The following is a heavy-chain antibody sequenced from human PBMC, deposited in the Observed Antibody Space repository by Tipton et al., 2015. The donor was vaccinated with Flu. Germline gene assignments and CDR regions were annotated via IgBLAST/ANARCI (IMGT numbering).Heavy chain of an antibody. V-gene: IGHV4-34*01. CDR1: GGSFSGYY. Sequence: TLSLTCAVYGGSFSGYYWSWIRQPPGKGLEWIGEINHSGSTNYNPSLKSRVTISVDTSKNQFSLKLSSVTAADTAVYYCARMSVARVRVVVIGEAFDIWGQGTMVTVSS. D-gene: IGHD3-22*01. J-gene: IGHJ3*02. CDR2: INHSGST. CDR3: ARMSVARVRVVVIGEAFDI.